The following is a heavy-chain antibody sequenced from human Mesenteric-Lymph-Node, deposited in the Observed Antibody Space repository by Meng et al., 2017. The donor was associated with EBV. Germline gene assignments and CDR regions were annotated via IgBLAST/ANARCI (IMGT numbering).Heavy chain of an antibody. CDR1: GGSFGGYF. D-gene: IGHD3-10*01. V-gene: IGHV4-34*10. J-gene: IGHJ4*02. Sequence: QLQLQESGPGLVKPSXXXXLTXTVSGGSFGGYFWSWIRQPPGKGLEWIGEINRVGSTNYNPSLKSRLTMSVDTSKNHFSLKLTSVTAADTAVYYCVRCGAVTLVQGGPDHWGQGTLVTVSS. CDR3: VRCGAVTLVQGGPDH. CDR2: INRVGST.